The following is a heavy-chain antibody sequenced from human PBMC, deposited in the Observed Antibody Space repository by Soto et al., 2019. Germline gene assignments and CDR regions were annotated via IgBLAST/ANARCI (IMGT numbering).Heavy chain of an antibody. J-gene: IGHJ4*02. Sequence: QITLNESGPTQVKPRQTLTLTCTFSGFSLTTSGVGVGWIRQSPGKAPERLALIYWYVDKRYSPSLKSRLTVTKDTSKNQIVLTGADLDPADTATYYCAHRVLRTVFGLVTTTAIYFDFWGQGPPVAVSS. CDR1: GFSLTTSGVG. D-gene: IGHD3-3*01. CDR3: AHRVLRTVFGLVTTTAIYFDF. V-gene: IGHV2-5*01. CDR2: IYWYVDK.